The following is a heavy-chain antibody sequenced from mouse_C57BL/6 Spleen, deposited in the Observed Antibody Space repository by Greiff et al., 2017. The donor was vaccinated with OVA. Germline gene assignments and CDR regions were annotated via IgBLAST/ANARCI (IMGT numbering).Heavy chain of an antibody. CDR3: ARFDGYYFDY. D-gene: IGHD2-3*01. CDR1: GYTFTSYT. CDR2: INPSSGYT. Sequence: VQRVESGAELARPGASVKMSCKASGYTFTSYTMHWVKQRPGQGLEWIGYINPSSGYTKYNQKFKDKATLTADKSSSTAYMQLSSLTSEDSAVYYCARFDGYYFDYWGQGTTLTVSS. J-gene: IGHJ2*01. V-gene: IGHV1-4*01.